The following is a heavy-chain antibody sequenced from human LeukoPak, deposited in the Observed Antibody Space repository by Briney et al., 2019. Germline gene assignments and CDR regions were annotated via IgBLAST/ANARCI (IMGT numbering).Heavy chain of an antibody. CDR2: IYYSGST. V-gene: IGHV4-61*01. Sequence: PSQTLSLTCTVSGGSISSGSYYWSWIRQPPGKGLEWIGCIYYSGSTNYNPSLKSRVTISVDTSKNQFSLKLSSVTAADTAVYYCARAHRSMTHGYNWFDPWGQGTLVTVSS. CDR3: ARAHRSMTHGYNWFDP. CDR1: GGSISSGSYY. J-gene: IGHJ5*02.